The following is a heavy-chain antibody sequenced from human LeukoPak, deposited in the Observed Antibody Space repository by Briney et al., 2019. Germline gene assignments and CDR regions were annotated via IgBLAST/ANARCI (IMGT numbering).Heavy chain of an antibody. CDR3: ARLLFGDFEYFDGLDV. Sequence: GESLKISCKGSGYSFTSYWIGWVRQMPGKGLEWMGIIYPGDSDTRYSPSFQGQVNISADKSINTAYAQWRSLRASDTAIYYCARLLFGDFEYFDGLDVWGQGTTVTVSS. CDR1: GYSFTSYW. J-gene: IGHJ6*02. V-gene: IGHV5-51*01. CDR2: IYPGDSDT. D-gene: IGHD3-10*02.